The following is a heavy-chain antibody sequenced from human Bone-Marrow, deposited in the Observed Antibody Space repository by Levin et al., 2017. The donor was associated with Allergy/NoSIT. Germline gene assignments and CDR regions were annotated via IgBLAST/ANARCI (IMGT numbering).Heavy chain of an antibody. Sequence: GGSLRLSCAASGFTFNIYSMHWVRQAPGKGLEWVSYIGGTTSTILYADSVKGRFIISRDNAKNSLYLQMNSLRDEDTAVYYCARGFAGDRSYFDYWGQGTLVTVSS. CDR1: GFTFNIYS. CDR2: IGGTTSTI. D-gene: IGHD2-21*01. J-gene: IGHJ4*02. V-gene: IGHV3-48*02. CDR3: ARGFAGDRSYFDY.